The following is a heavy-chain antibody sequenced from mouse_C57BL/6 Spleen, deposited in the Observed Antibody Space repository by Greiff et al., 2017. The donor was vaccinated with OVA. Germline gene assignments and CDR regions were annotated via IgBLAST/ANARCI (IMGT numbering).Heavy chain of an antibody. Sequence: EVKLVESGEGLVKPGGSLKLSCAASGFTFSSYAMSWVRQTPEKRLEWVAYISSGGDYIYYADTVKGRFTISRDNARNTLYLQMSSLKSEDTAMYYCTRAGDYGSSRDAMDYWGQGTSVTVSS. CDR3: TRAGDYGSSRDAMDY. J-gene: IGHJ4*01. D-gene: IGHD1-1*01. V-gene: IGHV5-9-1*02. CDR2: ISSGGDYI. CDR1: GFTFSSYA.